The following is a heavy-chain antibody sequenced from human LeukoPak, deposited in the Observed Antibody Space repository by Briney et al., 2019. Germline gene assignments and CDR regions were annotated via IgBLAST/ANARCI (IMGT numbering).Heavy chain of an antibody. CDR1: SGFMESNNDY. J-gene: IGHJ4*02. Sequence: SETLSLTCTVSSGFMESNNDYWVWIRQPPGRGLEWTGSIYYGGSTYYNSSLKSRVSISADTSKNQFSLKLSSVTAADTAVYYCARASSSGYYYYFFDYWGQGTLVTVSS. D-gene: IGHD3-22*01. CDR2: IYYGGST. CDR3: ARASSSGYYYYFFDY. V-gene: IGHV4-39*01.